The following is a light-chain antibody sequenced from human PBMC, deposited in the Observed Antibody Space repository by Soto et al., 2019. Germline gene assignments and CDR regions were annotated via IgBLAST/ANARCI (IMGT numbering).Light chain of an antibody. CDR3: QQYGDSPVT. CDR2: GAS. CDR1: QTVRNNY. Sequence: EFVLTQSPGTLSLSPGERATLSCRASQTVRNNYLAWYQQKPGQAPRLLIYGASSRATGIPDRFSGSGSGTDFTLTISRLEPEDFAVYYCQQYGDSPVTFGQGTKVDIK. V-gene: IGKV3-20*01. J-gene: IGKJ1*01.